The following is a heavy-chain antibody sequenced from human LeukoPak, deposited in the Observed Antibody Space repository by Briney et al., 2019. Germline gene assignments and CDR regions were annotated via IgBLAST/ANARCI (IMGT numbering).Heavy chain of an antibody. Sequence: GGSLRLSCAASGFTFSSYWMHWVRQAPGKGLVWVSRINSDGSSTSYADSVKGRFTISRDNAKNTLYLQMNSLRAEDTAVYYCAGGSSITIFGVVEWYFDLWGRGTLVTVSS. CDR3: AGGSSITIFGVVEWYFDL. J-gene: IGHJ2*01. CDR1: GFTFSSYW. V-gene: IGHV3-74*01. D-gene: IGHD3-3*01. CDR2: INSDGSST.